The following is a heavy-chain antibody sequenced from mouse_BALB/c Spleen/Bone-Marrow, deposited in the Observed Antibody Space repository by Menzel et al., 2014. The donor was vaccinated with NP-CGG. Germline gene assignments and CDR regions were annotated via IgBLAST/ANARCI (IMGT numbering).Heavy chain of an antibody. CDR2: INNNGGST. Sequence: DVMLVESGGGLVQPGGSLKLSCVASGFTFSSYGMSWVRQTPDKRLVLVATINNNGGSTYYPDSVKGQFTISRDNAKNTQYLQMSSLKSEDTAMYYCARVYGWYFDVWGAGTTVTVSS. D-gene: IGHD1-1*01. CDR3: ARVYGWYFDV. V-gene: IGHV5-6-3*01. CDR1: GFTFSSYG. J-gene: IGHJ1*01.